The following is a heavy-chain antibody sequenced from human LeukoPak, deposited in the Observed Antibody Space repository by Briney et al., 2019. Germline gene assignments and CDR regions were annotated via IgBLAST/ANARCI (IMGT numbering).Heavy chain of an antibody. Sequence: VGAPRLSSAAPVFSLTSNVMHSVRHAPGKGLGWVSFILHDVDKKYYADCVKGRFTVSRDSSKSTLFLQMDSLRRDDTAVYYCARDIRVRYMPMVRAVEYYQYHAMDVWGQGTTVTVYS. CDR1: VFSLTSNV. CDR3: ARDIRVRYMPMVRAVEYYQYHAMDV. J-gene: IGHJ6*02. V-gene: IGHV3-30*02. CDR2: ILHDVDKK. D-gene: IGHD3-10*01.